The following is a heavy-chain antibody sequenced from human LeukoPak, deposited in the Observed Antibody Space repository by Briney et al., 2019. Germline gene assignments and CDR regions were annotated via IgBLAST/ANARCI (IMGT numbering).Heavy chain of an antibody. CDR2: IYYSGST. V-gene: IGHV4-59*01. CDR1: GVSISSYY. Sequence: SENLSLTCTVSGVSISSYYWSWIRQPPGKGLEWIGYIYYSGSTNYNPSLKSRVTISVDTSKNQFSLKLSSVTAADTAVYYCARDNWNYGSSMDVWGQGTTVTVSS. D-gene: IGHD1-7*01. CDR3: ARDNWNYGSSMDV. J-gene: IGHJ6*02.